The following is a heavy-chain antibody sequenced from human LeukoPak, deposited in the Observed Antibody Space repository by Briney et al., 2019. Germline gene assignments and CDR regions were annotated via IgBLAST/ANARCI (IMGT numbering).Heavy chain of an antibody. Sequence: GGSLRLSCAASGFSFSSYAMHWVRQAPGKGLEWVALISYDGSNKYYADSVKGRFTISRDNSKNSLFVQMNSLRAEDTAVYFCAKSRSGSANWALQIFDNWGQGTLVTVSS. CDR2: ISYDGSNK. J-gene: IGHJ4*02. V-gene: IGHV3-30*18. CDR3: AKSRSGSANWALQIFDN. CDR1: GFSFSSYA. D-gene: IGHD1-1*01.